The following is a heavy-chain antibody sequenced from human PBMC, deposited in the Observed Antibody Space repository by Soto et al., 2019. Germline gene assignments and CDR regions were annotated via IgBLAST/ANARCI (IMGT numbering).Heavy chain of an antibody. J-gene: IGHJ6*03. D-gene: IGHD3-9*01. CDR3: ASGGELRYFQAYYYYSYMDV. CDR1: GGSISSSSYY. Sequence: PSETLSLTCTVSGGSISSSSYYWGWIRQPPGKGLEWIGSIYYSGSAYYNPSLKSRVTISVDTSKNQFSLKLSSVTAADTAVYYCASGGELRYFQAYYYYSYMDVWGKGTTVTVSS. V-gene: IGHV4-39*01. CDR2: IYYSGSA.